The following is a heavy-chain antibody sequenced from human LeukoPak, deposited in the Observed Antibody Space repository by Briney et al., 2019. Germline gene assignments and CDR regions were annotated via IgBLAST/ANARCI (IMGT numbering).Heavy chain of an antibody. D-gene: IGHD6-19*01. J-gene: IGHJ4*02. CDR3: ARVRSHNDYPYTSGWYGCFDY. CDR2: IKKDGSDK. CDR1: GFTFSNCW. V-gene: IGHV3-7*01. Sequence: GGSLRLSCAASGFTFSNCWMTWVRQAPGKGLEWVATIKKDGSDKYYVDSMKGRFAISRDNAKNSLFLQMNSLRADDTAVYYCARVRSHNDYPYTSGWYGCFDYWGQGIPVTVSS.